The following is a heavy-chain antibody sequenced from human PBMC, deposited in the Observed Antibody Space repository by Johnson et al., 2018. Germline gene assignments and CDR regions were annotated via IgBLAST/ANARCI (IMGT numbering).Heavy chain of an antibody. CDR2: ISSDGSNK. Sequence: QVQLVESGGGVVQPGRSLRLSCAASGFSFNTYGMHWVRQAPGKGLEWVAVISSDGSNKYYGDSVKGRFTISRDNSKKTVYLQINRLRADDTALYYCAKDRYTYGYYYCMDVWGKGTTVTVSS. D-gene: IGHD5-18*01. CDR1: GFSFNTYG. CDR3: AKDRYTYGYYYCMDV. J-gene: IGHJ6*03. V-gene: IGHV3-30*18.